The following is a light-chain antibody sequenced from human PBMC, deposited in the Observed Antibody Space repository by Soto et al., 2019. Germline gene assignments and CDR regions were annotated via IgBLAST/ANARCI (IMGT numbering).Light chain of an antibody. CDR3: TSYTSSHTLL. V-gene: IGLV2-14*03. CDR2: EVS. CDR1: SDDIGTYNF. J-gene: IGLJ1*01. Sequence: QSAQSHPASVSWSPGHSITISCTGTSDDIGTYNFVSWYQQYPGKAPQLIIYEVSYRPSGVSNRFSASKSGNTASLTISSLQAEDEADYFCTSYTSSHTLLFGTGTKVTVL.